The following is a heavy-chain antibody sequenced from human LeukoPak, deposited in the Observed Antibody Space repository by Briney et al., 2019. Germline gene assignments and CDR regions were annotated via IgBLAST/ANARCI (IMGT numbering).Heavy chain of an antibody. V-gene: IGHV4-61*02. D-gene: IGHD2-15*01. CDR1: GDSISSGSYY. CDR2: IYTSGST. CDR3: ARDGPEGIMVVAPTHYFHY. J-gene: IGHJ4*02. Sequence: SGPGLVKPSQTLSLTCTVSGDSISSGSYYWSWIRQPAGKGLEWIGLIYTSGSTNYHPSLKSRVTISVDTSKNQFSLKLSSVTAADTAVYYCARDGPEGIMVVAPTHYFHYWGQGTLVTVSS.